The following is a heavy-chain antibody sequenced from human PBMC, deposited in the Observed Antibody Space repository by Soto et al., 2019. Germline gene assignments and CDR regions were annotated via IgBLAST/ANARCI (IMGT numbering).Heavy chain of an antibody. CDR1: GFTFGDHY. CDR3: ARGHYGLDV. J-gene: IGHJ6*02. Sequence: GSLRLSCAASGFTFGDHYMSWIRQAPGKGLEWVSYTYNSDSNTYYADSVKGRFTISRDNAKNSGYLQMDSLRVEDTAVYYCARGHYGLDVWGQGTTVTVSS. V-gene: IGHV3-11*01. CDR2: TYNSDSNT.